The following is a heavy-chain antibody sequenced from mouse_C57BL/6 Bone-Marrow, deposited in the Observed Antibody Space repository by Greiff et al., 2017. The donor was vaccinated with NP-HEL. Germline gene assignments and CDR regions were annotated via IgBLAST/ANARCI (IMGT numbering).Heavy chain of an antibody. Sequence: VQLQQSGTVLARPGASVKMSCKTSGYTFTSYWMHWVKQRPGQGLEWIGAIYPGNSDTSYNQKFKGKAKLTAVTSASTAYMELSSLTNEDSAVYYCTRGELWLRRFDYWGQGTTLTVSS. V-gene: IGHV1-5*01. D-gene: IGHD2-2*01. CDR1: GYTFTSYW. J-gene: IGHJ2*01. CDR2: IYPGNSDT. CDR3: TRGELWLRRFDY.